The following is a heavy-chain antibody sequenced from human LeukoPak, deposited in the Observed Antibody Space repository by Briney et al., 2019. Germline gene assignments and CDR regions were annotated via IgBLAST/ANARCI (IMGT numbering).Heavy chain of an antibody. CDR2: IKSDGST. Sequence: GGSLRLSCAASGFTFSSYWMHWVRQPPGKGLVWVSRIKSDGSTNYADSVKGRFTISRDNAKNTLSLQMNSLRAEDTGVYYCARAPSEIGGYYPEYFRHWGQGTLVTVSS. CDR3: ARAPSEIGGYYPEYFRH. CDR1: GFTFSSYW. V-gene: IGHV3-74*01. J-gene: IGHJ1*01. D-gene: IGHD3-22*01.